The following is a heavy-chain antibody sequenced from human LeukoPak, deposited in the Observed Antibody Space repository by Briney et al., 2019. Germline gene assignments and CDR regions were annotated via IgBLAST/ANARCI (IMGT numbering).Heavy chain of an antibody. Sequence: ASVKVSCKASGYTFTGYYMHWVRQAPGQGLEWMGWINPNSGGTNYAQKFQGWVTMTRDTSISTAYMELSRLRSDDTAVYYCARDLASRQWLDLGVFQHWGQGTLVTVSS. CDR3: ARDLASRQWLDLGVFQH. CDR1: GYTFTGYY. CDR2: INPNSGGT. J-gene: IGHJ1*01. V-gene: IGHV1-2*04. D-gene: IGHD6-19*01.